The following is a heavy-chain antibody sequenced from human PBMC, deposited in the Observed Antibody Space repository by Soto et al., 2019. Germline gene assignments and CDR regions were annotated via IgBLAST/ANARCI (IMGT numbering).Heavy chain of an antibody. V-gene: IGHV2-5*01. Sequence: VSGPTLVNPTQTLTLTCSFSGFSLSVYGVRVIWFRQPPGETLEWLALIHWNDDKRYSPYLKSRLTITKDTSKNQVVLTLTNLDPLDTGTYFRAHTKDSSGFLTSWGQGILVTVSS. CDR1: GFSLSVYGVR. CDR3: AHTKDSSGFLTS. CDR2: IHWNDDK. J-gene: IGHJ5*02. D-gene: IGHD3-22*01.